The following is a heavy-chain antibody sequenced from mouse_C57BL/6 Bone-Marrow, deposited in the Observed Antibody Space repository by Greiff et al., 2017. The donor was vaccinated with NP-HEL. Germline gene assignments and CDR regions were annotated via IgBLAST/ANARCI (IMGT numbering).Heavy chain of an antibody. CDR2: IDPETGGT. Sequence: QVQLQQSGAELVRPGASVTLSCKASGYTFTDYEMHWVKQTPVHGLEWIGAIDPETGGTAYNQKFKGKAILTADKSSSTAYMELRSLTSEDSAVYYCTRDYYEYFDYWGQGTTLTVSS. V-gene: IGHV1-15*01. D-gene: IGHD1-1*01. CDR1: GYTFTDYE. J-gene: IGHJ2*01. CDR3: TRDYYEYFDY.